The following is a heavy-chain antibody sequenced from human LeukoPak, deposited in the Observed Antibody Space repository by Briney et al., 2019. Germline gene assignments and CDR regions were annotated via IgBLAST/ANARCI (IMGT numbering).Heavy chain of an antibody. J-gene: IGHJ4*02. V-gene: IGHV4-30-4*08. CDR1: GGSISSGDYY. CDR2: IYYSGST. D-gene: IGHD4-23*01. Sequence: SETLSLTCTVSGGSISSGDYYWSWIRQPPGKGLEWIGYIYYSGSTYYNPSLKSRVTISVDTSKNQFSLKLSPVTAADTAVYYCARVGTVVRPFFDYWGQGTLVTVSS. CDR3: ARVGTVVRPFFDY.